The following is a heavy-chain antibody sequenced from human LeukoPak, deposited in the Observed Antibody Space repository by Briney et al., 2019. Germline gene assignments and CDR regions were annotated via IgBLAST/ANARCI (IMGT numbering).Heavy chain of an antibody. CDR3: ARGSYDSSGYYPYNNYYFDY. J-gene: IGHJ4*02. D-gene: IGHD3-22*01. Sequence: PGRSLRLSCAASGFTFSSYAMHWVRQAPGKGLEWVAAISYDGSNKYYADSVKGRFTISRDNSKNTLYLQMNSLRAEDTAVYYCARGSYDSSGYYPYNNYYFDYWGQGTLVTVSS. CDR2: ISYDGSNK. V-gene: IGHV3-30-3*01. CDR1: GFTFSSYA.